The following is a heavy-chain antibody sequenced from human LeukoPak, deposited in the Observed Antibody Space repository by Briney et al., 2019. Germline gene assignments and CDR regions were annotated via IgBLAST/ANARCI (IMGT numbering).Heavy chain of an antibody. Sequence: ASVKVSCKASGYTFTGYYMHWVRQAPGQGLEWMGWINPNSGGSNYAQKFQGRVTMTRDTSISTAYMELSRLRSDDTAVYYCARVVGYCSSTSCYRQWYFDLWGRGTLVTVSS. CDR2: INPNSGGS. V-gene: IGHV1-2*02. CDR3: ARVVGYCSSTSCYRQWYFDL. J-gene: IGHJ2*01. D-gene: IGHD2-2*02. CDR1: GYTFTGYY.